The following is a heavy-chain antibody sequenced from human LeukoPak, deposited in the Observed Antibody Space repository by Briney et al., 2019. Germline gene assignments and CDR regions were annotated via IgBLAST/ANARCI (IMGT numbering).Heavy chain of an antibody. Sequence: SETLSLTCAVYGGSFSGYYWSWIRQPPGKGLEWIGEINHSGSTNYNPSLKSRVTISVDTSKNQFSLKLSSVTAADTAVYYCARARGLLLFDYWGQGTLVTVSS. D-gene: IGHD2-15*01. CDR3: ARARGLLLFDY. CDR1: GGSFSGYY. V-gene: IGHV4-34*01. J-gene: IGHJ4*02. CDR2: INHSGST.